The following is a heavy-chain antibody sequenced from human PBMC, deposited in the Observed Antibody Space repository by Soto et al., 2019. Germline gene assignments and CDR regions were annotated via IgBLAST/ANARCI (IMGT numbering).Heavy chain of an antibody. CDR2: TYYRSKWYN. J-gene: IGHJ4*02. CDR1: GDSVSSNSAS. Sequence: SQTLSLTCAISGDSVSSNSASWNLIRQSPSRGLEWLGRTYYRSKWYNDYAVSVKSRITINPDTSKNQFSLQLNSVTPEDTAVYYCAMIAVAGTRSFDYWGQGTLVTVSS. CDR3: AMIAVAGTRSFDY. V-gene: IGHV6-1*01. D-gene: IGHD6-19*01.